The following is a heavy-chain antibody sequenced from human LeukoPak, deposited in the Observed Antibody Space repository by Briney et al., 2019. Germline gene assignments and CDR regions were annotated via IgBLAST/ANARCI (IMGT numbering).Heavy chain of an antibody. CDR1: GFTFSSYW. CDR3: AKILPMYSSSWQVSIDY. CDR2: IWYDGSNK. V-gene: IGHV3-33*06. Sequence: GGSLRLSCAASGFTFSSYWMSWVRQAPGKGLEWVAVIWYDGSNKYYADSVKGRFTISRDNPKNTLYLQMNSLRAEDAAVYYCAKILPMYSSSWQVSIDYWGQGTLVTVSS. D-gene: IGHD6-13*01. J-gene: IGHJ4*02.